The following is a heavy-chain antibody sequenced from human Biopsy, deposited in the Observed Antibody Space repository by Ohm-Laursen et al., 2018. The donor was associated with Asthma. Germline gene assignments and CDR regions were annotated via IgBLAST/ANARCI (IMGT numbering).Heavy chain of an antibody. J-gene: IGHJ4*02. CDR3: AKGEWELLEANFDY. Sequence: SLRLSCTASGFTFDDYAMHWVRQAPGKGLEWVSGISWNSGSIGYADCVKGRFTISRDNAKNSLYLQMNSLRAEDTALYYCAKGEWELLEANFDYWGQGTLVTVSS. D-gene: IGHD1-26*01. V-gene: IGHV3-9*01. CDR1: GFTFDDYA. CDR2: ISWNSGSI.